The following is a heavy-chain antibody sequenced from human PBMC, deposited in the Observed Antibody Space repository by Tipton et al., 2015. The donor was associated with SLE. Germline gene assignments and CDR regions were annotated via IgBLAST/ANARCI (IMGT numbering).Heavy chain of an antibody. Sequence: QSGAEVKKPGASVKVSCKASGYTFTSYDINWVRQATGQGLVWMGWMNPNSGNTGYAQKFQGRVTMTRNTSISTAYMELSSLRSEDTAVYYCARGGIVVVPAASFDYMDVWGKGTTVTVSS. J-gene: IGHJ6*03. CDR2: MNPNSGNT. CDR1: GYTFTSYD. V-gene: IGHV1-8*01. CDR3: ARGGIVVVPAASFDYMDV. D-gene: IGHD2-2*01.